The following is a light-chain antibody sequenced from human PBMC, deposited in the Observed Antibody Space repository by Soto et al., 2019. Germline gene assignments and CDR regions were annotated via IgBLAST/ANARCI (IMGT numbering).Light chain of an antibody. V-gene: IGLV2-14*01. CDR2: EVS. J-gene: IGLJ1*01. Sequence: QSSLSQPASVSGSPGQSITISCTGTRRDVGGYNYFYWYQHHPGKAPKLIISEVSNRPSGVSDRFSGSKSGNTASLTISGLQPEYEADYYCASFTSSXTYVVGTGTKVXV. CDR1: RRDVGGYNY. CDR3: ASFTSSXTYV.